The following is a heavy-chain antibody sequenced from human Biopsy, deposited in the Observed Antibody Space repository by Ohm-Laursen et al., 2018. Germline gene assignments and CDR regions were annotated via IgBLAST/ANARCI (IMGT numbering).Heavy chain of an antibody. Sequence: SLRLSCAASGFTFSPYSMNWVRQAPGQGLEWVSSISSSGSFIYFADSAKGRFTISRDNARNSLYLQMNSLRAEDTAVYYCGRGQTVAPGYYGMDVWGQGTTVTVS. V-gene: IGHV3-21*01. CDR2: ISSSGSFI. CDR3: GRGQTVAPGYYGMDV. CDR1: GFTFSPYS. D-gene: IGHD4-17*01. J-gene: IGHJ6*02.